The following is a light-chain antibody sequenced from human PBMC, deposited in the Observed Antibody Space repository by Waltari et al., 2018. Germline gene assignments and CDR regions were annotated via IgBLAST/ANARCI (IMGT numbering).Light chain of an antibody. CDR3: QQYNNRPYT. J-gene: IGKJ2*01. CDR1: QTLTSN. CDR2: GAS. Sequence: EIVMTQSPATLSVSPGERATLSCRASQTLTSNLAWYQQKPGQAPKHLIYGASTRATGIPARFSGSGSGTQFTLTISSLQSEDFVVYYCQQYNNRPYTFGQGTKLEIK. V-gene: IGKV3-15*01.